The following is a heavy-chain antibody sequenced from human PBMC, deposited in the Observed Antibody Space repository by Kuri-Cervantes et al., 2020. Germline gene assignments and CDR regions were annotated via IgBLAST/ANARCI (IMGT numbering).Heavy chain of an antibody. D-gene: IGHD6-13*01. CDR1: GFTFSSYA. CDR2: ISYDGSNK. J-gene: IGHJ4*02. Sequence: GESLKISCAASGFTFSSYAMHWVRQAPGKGLEWVAVISYDGSNKYYADSAKGRFTISRDNAKNSLYLQMNSLRAEDTAVYYCARDDLAAAVDYWGQGTLVTVSS. V-gene: IGHV3-30*07. CDR3: ARDDLAAAVDY.